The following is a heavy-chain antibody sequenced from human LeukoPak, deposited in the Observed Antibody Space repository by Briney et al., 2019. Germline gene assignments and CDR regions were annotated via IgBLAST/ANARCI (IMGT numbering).Heavy chain of an antibody. D-gene: IGHD5-24*01. CDR3: ASNRRWLQFALDSFPPRYYFDY. CDR2: IIPIFGTA. V-gene: IGHV1-69*13. Sequence: SVKVSCKASGGTFSSYAISWVRQAPGQGLEWMGGIIPIFGTANYAQKFQGRVTITADESTSTAYMELSSLRSEDTAVYYCASNRRWLQFALDSFPPRYYFDYWGQGTLVTVSS. CDR1: GGTFSSYA. J-gene: IGHJ4*02.